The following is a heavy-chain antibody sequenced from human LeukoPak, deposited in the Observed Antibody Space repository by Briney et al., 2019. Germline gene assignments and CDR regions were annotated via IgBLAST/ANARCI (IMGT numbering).Heavy chain of an antibody. CDR1: GYTFTSYG. D-gene: IGHD1-1*01. CDR3: ARDKQLDWAHYYYYYMDV. Sequence: GASVKVSCKASGYTFTSYGISWVRQAPGQGLEWRGWISAYNCNTNYAQNLQGRVTMTRDTSISTAYIELSRLRSDDTAVYSCARDKQLDWAHYYYYYMDVWGKGTTVTVSS. V-gene: IGHV1-18*01. CDR2: ISAYNCNT. J-gene: IGHJ6*03.